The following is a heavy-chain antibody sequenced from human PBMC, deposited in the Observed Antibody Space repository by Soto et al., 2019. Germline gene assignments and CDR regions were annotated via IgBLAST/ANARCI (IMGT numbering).Heavy chain of an antibody. CDR1: GGSISSSNW. J-gene: IGHJ5*02. V-gene: IGHV4-4*02. D-gene: IGHD6-13*01. CDR3: ARTYIAAARNWFDP. Sequence: PSETLSLTCAVSGGSISSSNWWSWVRQPPGKGLEWIGEIYHSGSTNYNPSLKSRVTISVDKSKNQFSLKLSSVTAADTAVYYCARTYIAAARNWFDPWGQGTPVTVSS. CDR2: IYHSGST.